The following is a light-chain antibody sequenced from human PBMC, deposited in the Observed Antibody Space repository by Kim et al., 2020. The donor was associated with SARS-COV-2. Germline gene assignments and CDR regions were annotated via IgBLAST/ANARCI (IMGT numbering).Light chain of an antibody. J-gene: IGKJ4*01. CDR1: QSLGTN. V-gene: IGKV3-15*01. Sequence: VSPGDRATLSCRASQSLGTNLAWYQQKPGQSPRLLIFGAYTRAAGVPDRFSGSGSGTDFTLTIHSLQSEDFAVYYCQQYNNWPPLTFGGGTKLEIK. CDR2: GAY. CDR3: QQYNNWPPLT.